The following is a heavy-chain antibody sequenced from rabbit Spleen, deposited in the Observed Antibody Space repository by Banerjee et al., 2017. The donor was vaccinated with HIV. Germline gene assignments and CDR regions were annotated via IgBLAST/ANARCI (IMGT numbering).Heavy chain of an antibody. D-gene: IGHD7-1*01. CDR2: IAGGSTGVT. V-gene: IGHV1S40*01. CDR1: GFSFSNSYW. J-gene: IGHJ6*01. Sequence: QSLEESGGDLVKPGASLTLTCTASGFSFSNSYWICWVRQAPGKGLEWIACIAGGSTGVTYYASWAKGRFTISKTSSTTMTLQMTSLTAADTATYFCARDLAGYGIATNMDLWGQGTLVTVS. CDR3: ARDLAGYGIATNMDL.